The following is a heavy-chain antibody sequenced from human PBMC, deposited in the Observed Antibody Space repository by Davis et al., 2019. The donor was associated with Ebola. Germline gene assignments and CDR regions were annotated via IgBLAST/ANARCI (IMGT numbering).Heavy chain of an antibody. Sequence: PGGSLRLSCATSGFTFSDHYMDWVRQAPGQGLEWVARIRNKGNSYTTEYAASVKGRFTISRDDSENSHYLQMNSLKTEDTAGNYGARGSVGTACRAFDIWGQGTMVTVSS. D-gene: IGHD5-18*01. CDR2: IRNKGNSYTT. V-gene: IGHV3-72*01. CDR1: GFTFSDHY. J-gene: IGHJ3*02. CDR3: ARGSVGTACRAFDI.